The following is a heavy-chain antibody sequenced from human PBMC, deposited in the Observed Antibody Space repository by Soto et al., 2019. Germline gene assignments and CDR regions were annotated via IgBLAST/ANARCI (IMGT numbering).Heavy chain of an antibody. V-gene: IGHV4-59*01. CDR1: GGSISSDY. D-gene: IGHD4-4*01. CDR3: ARGSITTVLPY. Sequence: SETLSLTCTVSGGSISSDYWSWVRQPPGKRLERIGYIHYGGTTNYNPSLKSRISISVDTAKTQSSLQLSSVTASDTAVYYCARGSITTVLPYWGQGTLVTVSS. J-gene: IGHJ4*02. CDR2: IHYGGTT.